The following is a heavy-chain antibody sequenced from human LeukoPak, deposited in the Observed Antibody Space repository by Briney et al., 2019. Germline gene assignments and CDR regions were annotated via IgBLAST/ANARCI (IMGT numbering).Heavy chain of an antibody. CDR1: GFTFSSYW. J-gene: IGHJ1*01. CDR3: ARDRTRILL. D-gene: IGHD2-15*01. CDR2: INQDESDK. Sequence: PGGSLRLSCAASGFTFSSYWMSWVRQAPGKGLEWVANINQDESDKSYVDSVKGRFTISRDNAKNSLYLQMNTLRAEDTAVCYCARDRTRILLWGQGTLVTVSS. V-gene: IGHV3-7*01.